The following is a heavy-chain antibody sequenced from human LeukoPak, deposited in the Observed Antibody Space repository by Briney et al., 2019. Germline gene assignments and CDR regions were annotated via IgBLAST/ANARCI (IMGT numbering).Heavy chain of an antibody. V-gene: IGHV4-4*02. CDR1: GGSISNTNW. CDR2: ISLTGLT. D-gene: IGHD2-8*01. CDR3: SRENGAFSPFGY. Sequence: SETLSLTCGVSGGSISNTNWWSWVRQPPGQGLVWIGEISLTGLTHYNPSLESRVTVSLDKSKNQLSLNLPSVTAADTAVYYCSRENGAFSPFGYWGQGTLVTVLS. J-gene: IGHJ4*02.